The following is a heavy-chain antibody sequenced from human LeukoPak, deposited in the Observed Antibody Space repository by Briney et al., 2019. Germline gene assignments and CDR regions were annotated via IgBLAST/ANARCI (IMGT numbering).Heavy chain of an antibody. D-gene: IGHD5-18*01. CDR1: GGSISSYY. Sequence: SETLSLTCTVSGGSISSYYWSWIRQPPGKGLEYIGYIYYSGYTNYNPSLKSRVTISVDTSKNQFSLKLTSVTAADTAVYYCARTTEGGYTYGYFYYYYTDVWGKETTVTISS. J-gene: IGHJ6*03. V-gene: IGHV4-59*01. CDR2: IYYSGYT. CDR3: ARTTEGGYTYGYFYYYYTDV.